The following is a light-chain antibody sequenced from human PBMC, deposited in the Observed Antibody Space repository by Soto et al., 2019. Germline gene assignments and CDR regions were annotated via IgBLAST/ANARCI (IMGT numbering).Light chain of an antibody. J-gene: IGLJ1*01. Sequence: QSVLTQPPCASGSPGQSVTFSCTGTSSDIGDYNYVSWYQQHPGKAPKLMIYEVTKRPSGVPDRFSGSKSGNTASLTVSGLQADDEADYYCSSYAGNNNYVFGTGTKVTVL. CDR1: SSDIGDYNY. V-gene: IGLV2-8*01. CDR2: EVT. CDR3: SSYAGNNNYV.